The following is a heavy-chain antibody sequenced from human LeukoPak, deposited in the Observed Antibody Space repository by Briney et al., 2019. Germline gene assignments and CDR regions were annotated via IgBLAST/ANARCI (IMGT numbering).Heavy chain of an antibody. CDR1: GFTFSDYY. Sequence: GGSLRLSCAASGFTFSDYYMSWVRQAPGKGLEWVSVIYSGGRTYYADSVKGRFTISRDNSKNTLYLQMNSLRAEDTAVYYCAKGSKEVLFTRDHYMDVWGKGTTVTISS. J-gene: IGHJ6*03. D-gene: IGHD3-3*01. CDR3: AKGSKEVLFTRDHYMDV. CDR2: IYSGGRT. V-gene: IGHV3-66*02.